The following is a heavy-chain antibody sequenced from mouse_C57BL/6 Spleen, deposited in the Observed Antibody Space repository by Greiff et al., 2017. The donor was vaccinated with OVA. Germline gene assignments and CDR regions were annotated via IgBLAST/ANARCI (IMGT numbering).Heavy chain of an antibody. CDR1: GFNIKNTY. CDR2: IDPANGNT. Sequence: VQLQQSVAELVRPGASVKLSCTASGFNIKNTYMHWVKQRPEQGLEWIGRIDPANGNTKYAPKFQGKATITADTASNTAYLQLSSLTSEDTAIYYCARWDYGSSYAYAMDYWGQGTSVTVSS. D-gene: IGHD1-1*01. V-gene: IGHV14-3*01. CDR3: ARWDYGSSYAYAMDY. J-gene: IGHJ4*01.